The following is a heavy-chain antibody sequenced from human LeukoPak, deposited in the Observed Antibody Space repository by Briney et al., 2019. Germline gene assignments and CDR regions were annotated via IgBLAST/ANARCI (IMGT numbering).Heavy chain of an antibody. Sequence: KPSETLSLTCTASGGSITNYYWNWIRQPPGKGLEWIANIYNSGSTDYNPSLKSRLTISLDTSKNQISLKLSWVTAADTAVYYCARDKGPYWYFDLWGRGTLVTVSS. CDR3: ARDKGPYWYFDL. J-gene: IGHJ2*01. CDR2: IYNSGST. CDR1: GGSITNYY. V-gene: IGHV4-59*01.